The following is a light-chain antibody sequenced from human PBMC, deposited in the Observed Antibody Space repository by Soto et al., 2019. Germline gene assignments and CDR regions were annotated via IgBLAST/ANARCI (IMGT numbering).Light chain of an antibody. CDR1: SSDVGAYNY. CDR3: TSYAGTYSFFYV. Sequence: TQPPSASGSPGQSVTISCTGTSSDVGAYNYVSWYQQLPGKAPKLIIYEVSKRPSGVPDRFSGSKSGNTASLTASGLQAEDEADYYCTSYAGTYSFFYVFGTGTKVTVL. CDR2: EVS. V-gene: IGLV2-8*01. J-gene: IGLJ1*01.